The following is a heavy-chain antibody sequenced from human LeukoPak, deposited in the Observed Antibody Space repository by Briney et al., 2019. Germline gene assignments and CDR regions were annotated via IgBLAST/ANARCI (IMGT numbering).Heavy chain of an antibody. CDR3: ARVSSSGDYYDN. Sequence: ASVKVSCKASGCTFTGYYMHWVRQAPGQGLEWMGRINPNGGGTNYAQKFQGRVTMTTDTPISTAYMELGGLRYDDTAVYYCARVSSSGDYYDNWGQGTLVTVSS. V-gene: IGHV1-2*06. CDR1: GCTFTGYY. J-gene: IGHJ4*02. D-gene: IGHD3-10*01. CDR2: INPNGGGT.